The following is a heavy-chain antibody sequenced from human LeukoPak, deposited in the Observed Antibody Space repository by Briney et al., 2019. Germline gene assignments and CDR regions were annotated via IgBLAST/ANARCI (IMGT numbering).Heavy chain of an antibody. Sequence: GGSLRLSCAASGFTFSSYAMSWVRQAPGKGLEWVANIKQDGSEKYYVDSVKGRFTISRDNAKKSLYLQMNSLRVEDTAVYYCARERSPFAYWGQGTLVTVSS. CDR1: GFTFSSYA. CDR2: IKQDGSEK. V-gene: IGHV3-7*01. CDR3: ARERSPFAY. J-gene: IGHJ4*02.